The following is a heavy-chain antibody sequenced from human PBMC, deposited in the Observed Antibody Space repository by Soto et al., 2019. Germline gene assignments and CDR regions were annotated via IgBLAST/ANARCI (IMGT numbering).Heavy chain of an antibody. CDR2: LIPMFDIA. J-gene: IGHJ5*02. Sequence: SVKVSCKASGGTFTSYTVYWVRQAPGQGREWVGGLIPMFDIANYAERFRCRVMITADEATNTASMELSSLTSADTAVYFCSSSLAQHPSEPPRGHSVGAGSLFPLGTWGQGXRFTVAS. CDR1: GGTFTSYT. D-gene: IGHD2-15*01. V-gene: IGHV1-69*13. CDR3: SSSLAQHPSEPPRGHSVGAGSLFPLGT.